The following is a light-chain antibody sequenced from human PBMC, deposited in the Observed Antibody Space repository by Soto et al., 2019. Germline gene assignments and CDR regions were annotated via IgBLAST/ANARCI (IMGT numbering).Light chain of an antibody. V-gene: IGKV1D-12*01. CDR1: QGITNR. CDR3: QQANSFPIT. Sequence: DIQMTQSPSSLFTSVGDRVIITCRASQGITNRLAWYQQKPGQAPTLLIYEASNLQSGVPSRISGSGSGTDFTLTISSLQPEDFANYYCQQANSFPITFGQGTRLEIK. CDR2: EAS. J-gene: IGKJ5*01.